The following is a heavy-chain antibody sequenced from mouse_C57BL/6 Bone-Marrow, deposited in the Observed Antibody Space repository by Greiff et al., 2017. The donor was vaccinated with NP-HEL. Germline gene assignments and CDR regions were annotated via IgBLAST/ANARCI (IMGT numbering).Heavy chain of an antibody. Sequence: VQLQQSGPVLVKPGASVKMSCKASGYTFTDYYMNWVKQSHGKSLEWIGVINPYNGGTSYNQKFKGKATLTVDKSSSTAYMELNSLTSEDSAVYYCARERGGLRRGFAYWGQGTLVTVSA. CDR3: ARERGGLRRGFAY. J-gene: IGHJ3*01. D-gene: IGHD2-4*01. V-gene: IGHV1-19*01. CDR1: GYTFTDYY. CDR2: INPYNGGT.